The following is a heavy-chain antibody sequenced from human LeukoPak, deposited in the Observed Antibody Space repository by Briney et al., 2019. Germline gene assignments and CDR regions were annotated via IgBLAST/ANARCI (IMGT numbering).Heavy chain of an antibody. V-gene: IGHV3-33*01. CDR3: AGDNSSSPPWYFDL. D-gene: IGHD6-13*01. J-gene: IGHJ2*01. Sequence: GRSLRLSCAASGFTFSSYGMHWVRQAPGKGLEWVAVLWYEGSNKYYADSVKGRFTISRDNSKNTLYLQMNSLRAEDTAVYYCAGDNSSSPPWYFDLWGRGTLVTVSS. CDR1: GFTFSSYG. CDR2: LWYEGSNK.